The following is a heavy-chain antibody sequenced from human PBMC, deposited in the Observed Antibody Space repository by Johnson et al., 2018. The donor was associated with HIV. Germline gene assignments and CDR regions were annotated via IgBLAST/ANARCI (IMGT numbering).Heavy chain of an antibody. Sequence: VQLVESGGGVVQPGGSLRLSCAASGFTFSSYGMSWVRQVPGKGLEWVSGINWNGGSIGYADSVKGRFTISRDNSKNTLYLQMNSLRAEDTAVYYCARDMCSGGSCYAFDIWGQGTMVTVSS. CDR1: GFTFSSYG. CDR3: ARDMCSGGSCYAFDI. D-gene: IGHD2-15*01. V-gene: IGHV3-20*04. J-gene: IGHJ3*02. CDR2: INWNGGSI.